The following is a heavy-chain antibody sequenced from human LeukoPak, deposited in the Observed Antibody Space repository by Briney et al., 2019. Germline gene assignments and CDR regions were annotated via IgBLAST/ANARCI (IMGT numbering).Heavy chain of an antibody. V-gene: IGHV3-30*18. D-gene: IGHD5-12*01. CDR1: GLIFSRYG. CDR3: AKRSDIVATIRIGLLDV. Sequence: GSPQRLLCGACGLIFSRYGMLGLRQAPGKGREWVAVISYDGSNKYYADSVKGRFTISRDNSKNTLYLQMNSLRAEDTAVYYCAKRSDIVATIRIGLLDVWGKGTTVTVSS. CDR2: ISYDGSNK. J-gene: IGHJ6*04.